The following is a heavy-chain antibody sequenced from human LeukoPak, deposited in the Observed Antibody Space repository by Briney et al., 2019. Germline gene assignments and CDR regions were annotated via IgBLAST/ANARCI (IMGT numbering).Heavy chain of an antibody. CDR2: IKQDGSEK. J-gene: IGHJ6*02. V-gene: IGHV3-7*01. Sequence: GGSPRLSCAASGFTFSSYWMSWVRQAPGKGLEWVANIKQDGSEKYYVDSVKGRFTISRDNAKNSLYLQMNSLRAEDTAVYYCARDGRTGYGDYGNYYYYGMDVWGQGTTVTVSS. CDR1: GFTFSSYW. D-gene: IGHD4-17*01. CDR3: ARDGRTGYGDYGNYYYYGMDV.